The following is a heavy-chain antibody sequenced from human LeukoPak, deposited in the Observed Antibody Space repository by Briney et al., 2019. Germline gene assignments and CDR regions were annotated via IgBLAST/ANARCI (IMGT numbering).Heavy chain of an antibody. CDR3: ARLVYCGGDCYTNDH. Sequence: PSETLSLTCTVSGGSMSGYFWSWIRQPPGKGLEWIGYIYYSGSTNYNPSLKSRVTISADTSKNQFSLKLSSVTAADTAVYYCARLVYCGGDCYTNDHWGQGTLVTVSS. CDR1: GGSMSGYF. D-gene: IGHD2-21*02. CDR2: IYYSGST. V-gene: IGHV4-59*08. J-gene: IGHJ4*02.